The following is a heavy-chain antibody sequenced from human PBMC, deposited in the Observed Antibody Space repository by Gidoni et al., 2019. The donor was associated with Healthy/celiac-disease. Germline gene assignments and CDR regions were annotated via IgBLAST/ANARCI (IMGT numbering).Heavy chain of an antibody. J-gene: IGHJ4*02. D-gene: IGHD3-22*01. V-gene: IGHV3-9*01. Sequence: EVQLVESGGGLVQPGRSLRLSCAASGFTFNDYAMHWVRQAPGKGLEWVSGISWNSGRIGYADSVKGRFTISRDNAKNSLYLQMNNLRAEDTALFYCAKDSHYDSRAFDYWGQGTLVTVSS. CDR2: ISWNSGRI. CDR3: AKDSHYDSRAFDY. CDR1: GFTFNDYA.